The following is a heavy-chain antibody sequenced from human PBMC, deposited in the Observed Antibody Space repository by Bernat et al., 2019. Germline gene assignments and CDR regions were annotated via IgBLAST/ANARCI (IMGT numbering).Heavy chain of an antibody. J-gene: IGHJ4*02. Sequence: QLQLQESGPGLVKPSETLSLTCTVSGGSISTSSYYWGWIRQPPGKGLEWIGSIYYSGRTYDNPSLKSRVTISVDTSKNQFSLKLSFVTAADTAVYYCARLLYVRSGYYYFDNWGQGTLVTVSS. CDR3: ARLLYVRSGYYYFDN. D-gene: IGHD3-22*01. V-gene: IGHV4-39*01. CDR2: IYYSGRT. CDR1: GGSISTSSYY.